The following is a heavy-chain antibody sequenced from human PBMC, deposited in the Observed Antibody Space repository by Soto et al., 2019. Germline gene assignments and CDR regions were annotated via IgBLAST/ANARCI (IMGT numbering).Heavy chain of an antibody. CDR2: TYYRSKWYR. Sequence: SQTRSLTFAISGDSVSSNSAAWSWIRQSPSRGLEWLGRTYYRSKWYRGYAVSVKSRITINPDTSKNQFSLQLNSVTPEDTAVYYCARGHDGYVDNWGQGTLVTVSS. CDR1: GDSVSSNSAA. J-gene: IGHJ4*02. V-gene: IGHV6-1*01. CDR3: ARGHDGYVDN. D-gene: IGHD3-16*01.